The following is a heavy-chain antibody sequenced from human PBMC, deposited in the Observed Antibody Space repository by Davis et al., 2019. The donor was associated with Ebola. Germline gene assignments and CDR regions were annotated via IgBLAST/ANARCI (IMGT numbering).Heavy chain of an antibody. J-gene: IGHJ2*01. D-gene: IGHD4-17*01. CDR2: IYPGYSDT. Sequence: GESLKISCKGSGYSFTTYWIGWVRQMPGKGLEWMGIIYPGYSDTRYNPSFQGPVTNPTDKSISTAYLQWSSLKASDTAMYYCARRDGAYWYFALWGRGTLVTVSS. CDR3: ARRDGAYWYFAL. CDR1: GYSFTTYW. V-gene: IGHV5-51*01.